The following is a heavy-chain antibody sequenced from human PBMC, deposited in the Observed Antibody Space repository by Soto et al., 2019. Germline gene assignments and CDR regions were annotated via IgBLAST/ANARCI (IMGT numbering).Heavy chain of an antibody. CDR3: AREGVRGQRGVTYCDY. Sequence: ASVRVSCKCSGYTFSTYGITCVRQAPVYEVNWMGWISDNSGTTNYAKQLQGRLTMSTDTSTSTAYMELSSLRSDDTAVYYCAREGVRGQRGVTYCDYWGQGTLVTVSS. J-gene: IGHJ4*02. CDR2: ISDNSGTT. CDR1: GYTFSTYG. V-gene: IGHV1-18*01. D-gene: IGHD3-10*01.